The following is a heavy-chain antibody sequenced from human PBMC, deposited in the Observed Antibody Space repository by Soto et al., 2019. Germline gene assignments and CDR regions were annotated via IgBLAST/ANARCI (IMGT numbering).Heavy chain of an antibody. CDR1: GYTFTSYA. Sequence: ASVKVSCKASGYTFTSYAMHWVRQAPGQRLEWMGWINAGNGNTKYSQKFQGRVTITRDTSASTAYMELSSLRSEDTAVYYCARGAVLRFLEWFPYDAYYYYGMDVWGQGTTVPVSS. J-gene: IGHJ6*02. V-gene: IGHV1-3*01. CDR2: INAGNGNT. D-gene: IGHD3-3*01. CDR3: ARGAVLRFLEWFPYDAYYYYGMDV.